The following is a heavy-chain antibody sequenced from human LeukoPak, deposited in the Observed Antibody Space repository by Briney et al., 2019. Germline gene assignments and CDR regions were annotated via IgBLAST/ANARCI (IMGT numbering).Heavy chain of an antibody. CDR2: ISSSGSTI. Sequence: GGSLRLXCAASGFTFSSYWMSWVRRAPGKGLEWVSYISSSGSTIYYADSVKGRFTISRDNAKNSLYLQMNSLRAEDTAVYYCARVDYDYVWGSYRLFDYWGQGTLVTVSS. CDR3: ARVDYDYVWGSYRLFDY. V-gene: IGHV3-48*04. J-gene: IGHJ4*02. D-gene: IGHD3-16*02. CDR1: GFTFSSYW.